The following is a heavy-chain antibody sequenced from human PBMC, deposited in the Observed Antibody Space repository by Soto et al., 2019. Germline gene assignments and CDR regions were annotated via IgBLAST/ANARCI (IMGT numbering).Heavy chain of an antibody. V-gene: IGHV4-59*01. CDR2: TYYSGST. D-gene: IGHD1-26*01. CDR3: ARGIAGAASGRAFDI. J-gene: IGHJ3*02. CDR1: GGYIGNDY. Sequence: LSLTCTVSGGYIGNDYWSWIRQPPGKELEWIGYTYYSGSTNYSPSLKSRVTISVDTSKNQFSLRLSSVTSADTAIYYCARGIAGAASGRAFDIWGQGTMVTVSS.